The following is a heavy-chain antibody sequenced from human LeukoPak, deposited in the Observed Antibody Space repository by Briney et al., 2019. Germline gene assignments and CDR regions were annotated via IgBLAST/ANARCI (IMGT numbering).Heavy chain of an antibody. CDR2: ISSGSGTI. CDR3: ARRYDSKNYFDY. J-gene: IGHJ4*02. V-gene: IGHV3-48*01. Sequence: GGSLRLSCAASGFTFSSYSMNWVRQAPGKGLEWVSYISSGSGTIYYADSVKGRFTISRDNAKNSLYLQMNSLRAEDTAVYYCARRYDSKNYFDYWGQGTLVTVSS. D-gene: IGHD3-22*01. CDR1: GFTFSSYS.